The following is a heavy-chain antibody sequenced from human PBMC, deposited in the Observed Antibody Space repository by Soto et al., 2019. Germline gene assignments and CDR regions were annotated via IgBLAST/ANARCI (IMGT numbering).Heavy chain of an antibody. J-gene: IGHJ1*01. CDR1: GFTFSSYS. Sequence: EVQLVESGGGLVKPGGSLRLSCAASGFTFSSYSMNWVRQAPGQGLEWVSSISGSSSYIYYADSVKGRFTISRDNAKTSLYLQMNRLRAEDTAVYYCARDMDPADSSGWYSYFQHWGQGTLVTVSS. CDR2: ISGSSSYI. V-gene: IGHV3-21*01. CDR3: ARDMDPADSSGWYSYFQH. D-gene: IGHD6-19*01.